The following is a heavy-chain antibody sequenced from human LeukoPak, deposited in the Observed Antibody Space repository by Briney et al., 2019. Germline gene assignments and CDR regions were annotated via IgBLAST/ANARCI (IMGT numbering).Heavy chain of an antibody. CDR1: GDSVSSYS. V-gene: IGHV4-59*02. CDR2: IFFVGTT. J-gene: IGHJ3*02. D-gene: IGHD6-19*01. Sequence: SETLSLTCPMSGDSVSSYSWSWIRQPPGKGLEWIAYIFFVGTTHYNPSLKSRATISIDTSKNQFSLELTSVTAADTAMYYCARRGWSDAFDIWGQGTMVTVSS. CDR3: ARRGWSDAFDI.